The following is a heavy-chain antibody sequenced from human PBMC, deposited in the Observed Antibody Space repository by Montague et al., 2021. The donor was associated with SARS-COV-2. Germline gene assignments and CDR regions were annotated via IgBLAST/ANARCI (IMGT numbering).Heavy chain of an antibody. J-gene: IGHJ4*02. CDR3: SRGGGMIRGVVDF. CDR2: ISRSGDRT. Sequence: SLRLSCAVSGFTFDDYGMSWVRQAPGKGLEWVSGISRSGDRTAYGDSVKGRFTISRDNAKNSLYLQMNSLRVEDTAFYHCSRGGGMIRGVVDFWGQGFLVSVSS. V-gene: IGHV3-20*01. D-gene: IGHD3-10*01. CDR1: GFTFDDYG.